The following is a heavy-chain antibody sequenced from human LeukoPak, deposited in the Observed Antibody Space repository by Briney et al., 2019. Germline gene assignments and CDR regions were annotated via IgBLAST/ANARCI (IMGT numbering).Heavy chain of an antibody. CDR3: ARPYSSGWGFGWFDP. J-gene: IGHJ5*02. CDR2: IYYSGST. V-gene: IGHV4-39*01. Sequence: SETLSLTCTVSGGSISSSSYYWGWIPQPPGTGLEWFGSIYYSGSTYYNPSLKSLVTISADTYKIQFSLKLSSVTAADTAVYYCARPYSSGWGFGWFDPWGQGTLVTVSS. D-gene: IGHD6-19*01. CDR1: GGSISSSSYY.